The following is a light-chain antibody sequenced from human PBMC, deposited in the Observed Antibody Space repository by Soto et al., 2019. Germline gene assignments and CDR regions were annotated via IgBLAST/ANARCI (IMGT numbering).Light chain of an antibody. Sequence: QSALTQPRSVSGSPGQSVTISCTGTSSDVGGYNYVSWYQQHPGKAPKLMICDVSKRPSGVPDRFSGSKSVNTASLTISGLQAEDEADYYCCSYAGSYTVLFGGGTKVTVL. CDR3: CSYAGSYTVL. J-gene: IGLJ2*01. CDR2: DVS. V-gene: IGLV2-11*01. CDR1: SSDVGGYNY.